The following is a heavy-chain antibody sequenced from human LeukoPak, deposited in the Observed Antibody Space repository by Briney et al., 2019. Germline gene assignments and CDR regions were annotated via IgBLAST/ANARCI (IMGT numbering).Heavy chain of an antibody. CDR3: AREMGIVVVPAGLDP. J-gene: IGHJ5*02. CDR1: GFTFSSYS. V-gene: IGHV3-21*01. D-gene: IGHD2-2*03. CDR2: ISSSSSYI. Sequence: GGSLRLSCAASGFTFSSYSMNWFRQAPGKGLEWVSSISSSSSYIYYADSVKGRFTISRDNAKNSLYLQMNSLRAEDTAVYYCAREMGIVVVPAGLDPWGQGTLVTVSS.